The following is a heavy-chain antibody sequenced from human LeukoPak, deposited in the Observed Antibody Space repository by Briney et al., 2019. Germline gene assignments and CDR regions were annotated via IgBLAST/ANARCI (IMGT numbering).Heavy chain of an antibody. CDR3: AREVGERLPAGL. V-gene: IGHV1-69*04. J-gene: IGHJ4*02. D-gene: IGHD3-16*01. CDR1: GGTFSSYT. Sequence: SSVKVSCKASGGTFSSYTISWVRQAPGQGLEWMGRIIPILGIANYAQKFQGRVTVTADKSTSTAYMELSSLRSEDTAVYYCAREVGERLPAGLWGQGTLVTVSS. CDR2: IIPILGIA.